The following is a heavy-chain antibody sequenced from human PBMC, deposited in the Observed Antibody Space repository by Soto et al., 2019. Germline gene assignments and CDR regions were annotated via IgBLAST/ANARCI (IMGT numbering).Heavy chain of an antibody. V-gene: IGHV1-69*13. CDR3: ARYYPIVVVTASYYLDY. CDR2: IIPIFGSA. Sequence: SVKVSCKASGGTFSNYAITWVRQAPGQGLEWLGRIIPIFGSANYAQKFQGRVTITADESTTTAYMELSSLRSDDTAVYYCARYYPIVVVTASYYLDYWGQGTLVTVSS. CDR1: GGTFSNYA. J-gene: IGHJ4*02. D-gene: IGHD2-21*02.